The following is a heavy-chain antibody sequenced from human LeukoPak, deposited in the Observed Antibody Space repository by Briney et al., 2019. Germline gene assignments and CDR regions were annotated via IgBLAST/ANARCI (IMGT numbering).Heavy chain of an antibody. Sequence: GASVKVSCKASGGTFSSCAISWVRQAPGQGLEWMGGIIPIFGTANYAQKFQGRVTITTDESTSTAYMELSSLRSEDTAVYYCARGPGYRADFDYWGQGTLVTVSS. V-gene: IGHV1-69*05. CDR2: IIPIFGTA. D-gene: IGHD5-18*01. CDR1: GGTFSSCA. CDR3: ARGPGYRADFDY. J-gene: IGHJ4*02.